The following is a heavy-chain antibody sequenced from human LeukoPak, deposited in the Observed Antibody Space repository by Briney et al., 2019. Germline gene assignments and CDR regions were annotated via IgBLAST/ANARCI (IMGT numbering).Heavy chain of an antibody. CDR1: GFTFSSYS. CDR2: ISSSSSYI. CDR3: ARDPGGHSSDDAFDI. D-gene: IGHD3-22*01. Sequence: GGSLRLSCAASGFTFSSYSMNWVRQAPGKGLEWVSSISSSSSYIYYADSVKGRFTISRDNAKNSLYLQMNSLRAEDTAVYYCARDPGGHSSDDAFDIWGQGTMVTVSS. V-gene: IGHV3-21*01. J-gene: IGHJ3*02.